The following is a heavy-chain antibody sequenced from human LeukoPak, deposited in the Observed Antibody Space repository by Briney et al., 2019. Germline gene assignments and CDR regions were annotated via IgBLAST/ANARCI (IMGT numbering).Heavy chain of an antibody. Sequence: ASVKVSCKASGYTFTSYGISWVRQAPGQGLEWMGWISAYNGNTNYAQKLQGRVTMTTDTSTSTAYMGLRSLRFDDTAVYYCARDLFPNTYYDFWSGYYYFDYWGQGTLVTVSS. D-gene: IGHD3-3*01. J-gene: IGHJ4*02. CDR1: GYTFTSYG. V-gene: IGHV1-18*01. CDR3: ARDLFPNTYYDFWSGYYYFDY. CDR2: ISAYNGNT.